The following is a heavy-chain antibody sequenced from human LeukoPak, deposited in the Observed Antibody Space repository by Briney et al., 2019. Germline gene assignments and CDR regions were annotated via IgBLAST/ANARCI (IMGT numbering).Heavy chain of an antibody. V-gene: IGHV2-5*01. CDR3: AHLPYYDSSGYYHGLGY. D-gene: IGHD3-22*01. Sequence: SGPTLVNPTQTLTLTCTFSGFSLSTRGVGVGWIRQPPGKALEWLALIYWNDDKRYSPSLKSRLTITKDTSKNQVVLTMTNMDPVDTATYYCAHLPYYDSSGYYHGLGYWGQGTLVTVSS. CDR2: IYWNDDK. CDR1: GFSLSTRGVG. J-gene: IGHJ4*02.